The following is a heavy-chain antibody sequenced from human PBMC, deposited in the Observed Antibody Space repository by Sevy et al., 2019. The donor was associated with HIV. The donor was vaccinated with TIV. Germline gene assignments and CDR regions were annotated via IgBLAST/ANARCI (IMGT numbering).Heavy chain of an antibody. CDR2: ISYDGSNK. V-gene: IGHV3-30*18. J-gene: IGHJ4*02. CDR3: VKRFGISGDYESDQNHLPSILDY. D-gene: IGHD4-17*01. CDR1: GFIFSNYA. Sequence: RGCLRLSCAASGFIFSNYAMHCVRQAPGKGLERVAVISYDGSNKYYAASVKGRFTISRDNSKNTVYLQINSLRGEDTAVYYCVKRFGISGDYESDQNHLPSILDYWGQGTVVAVSS.